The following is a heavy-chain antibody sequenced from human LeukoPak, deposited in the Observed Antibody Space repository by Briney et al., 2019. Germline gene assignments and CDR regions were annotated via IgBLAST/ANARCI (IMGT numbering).Heavy chain of an antibody. CDR2: IYTSGST. CDR3: ARDAGYSYGYSFYYFDY. D-gene: IGHD5-18*01. V-gene: IGHV4-61*02. J-gene: IGHJ4*02. Sequence: SQTLSLTCTVSGGSISSGSYYWSWIRQPAGKGLEWIGRIYTSGSTNYNPSLKRRVTISVDTSKNQFSLRLSSVTVADTALYYCARDAGYSYGYSFYYFDYWGQGTLVTVSS. CDR1: GGSISSGSYY.